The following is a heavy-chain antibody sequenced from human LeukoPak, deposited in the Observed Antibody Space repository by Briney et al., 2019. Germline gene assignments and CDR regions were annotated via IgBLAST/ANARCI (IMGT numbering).Heavy chain of an antibody. V-gene: IGHV4-34*01. Sequence: PSETLSLTCAVYGGSFSGYYWSWIRQPPGKGLEWIGEINHSGSTNYNPSLKSRVTISVDTSKNQFSLKLSSVTAADTAVYYCARDMWDLYYYYYGMDVWGQGTTVTVSS. CDR3: ARDMWDLYYYYYGMDV. J-gene: IGHJ6*02. CDR2: INHSGST. D-gene: IGHD1-26*01. CDR1: GGSFSGYY.